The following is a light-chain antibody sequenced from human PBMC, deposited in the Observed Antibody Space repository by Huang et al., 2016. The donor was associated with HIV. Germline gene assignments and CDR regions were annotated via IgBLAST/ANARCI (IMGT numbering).Light chain of an antibody. CDR3: MQRLEFPYT. V-gene: IGKV2-40*01. CDR2: TLT. J-gene: IGKJ2*01. CDR1: QSLYHGDDGESY. Sequence: IVMTQTPLSLAVTPGESASISCNSSQSLYHGDDGESYLDWYQQKPGQPPHLLIYTLTYRAPGVPDRCGGSGAGTDFTLKISGVEADDVGVYYCMQRLEFPYTFGQGTKLEI.